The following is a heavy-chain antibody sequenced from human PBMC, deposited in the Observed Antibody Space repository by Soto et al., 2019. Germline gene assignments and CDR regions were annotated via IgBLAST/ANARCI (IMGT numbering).Heavy chain of an antibody. CDR1: GVTVSRNY. CDR2: IYSGGST. J-gene: IGHJ4*01. Sequence: PGESLNISCAASGVTVSRNYISWVRQAPGKGLEWVSVIYSGGSTYYADSVKGRFTISRDNSKNTLYLQMNSLRAEDTAVYYCARHGYNYGGGYFDYWGHGTLVSVSS. CDR3: ARHGYNYGGGYFDY. D-gene: IGHD5-18*01. V-gene: IGHV3-66*04.